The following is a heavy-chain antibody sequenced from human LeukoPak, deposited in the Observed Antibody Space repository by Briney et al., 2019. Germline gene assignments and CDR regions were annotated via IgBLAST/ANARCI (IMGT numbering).Heavy chain of an antibody. J-gene: IGHJ3*02. D-gene: IGHD2-15*01. Sequence: GGSLRLSCAASGFTFSSYAMSWVRLAPGKGLEWVSAISASGGSTYYADSVKGRFTISRDNSKNTLYVQMNSLRAEDTAIYYCAKDRRYCSGGSCYSVSGVAFDIWGQGTMVTVSS. CDR3: AKDRRYCSGGSCYSVSGVAFDI. CDR1: GFTFSSYA. CDR2: ISASGGST. V-gene: IGHV3-23*01.